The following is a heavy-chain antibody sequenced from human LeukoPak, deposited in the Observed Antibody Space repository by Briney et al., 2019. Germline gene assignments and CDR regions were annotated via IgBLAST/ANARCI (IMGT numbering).Heavy chain of an antibody. J-gene: IGHJ3*02. CDR1: GYTFTSYG. CDR3: ARTQWATDAFDI. CDR2: IIPSLGTA. D-gene: IGHD1-26*01. V-gene: IGHV1-69*06. Sequence: SVKVSCKTSGYTFTSYGLSWVRQAPGQGLEWMGGIIPSLGTANYAQKFKGRVTITADKSTSTAYMELRSLRSDDTAVYYCARTQWATDAFDIWGQGTMVTVSS.